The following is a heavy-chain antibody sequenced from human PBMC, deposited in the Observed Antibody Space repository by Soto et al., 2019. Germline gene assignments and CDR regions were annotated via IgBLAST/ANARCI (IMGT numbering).Heavy chain of an antibody. CDR1: GGSFSGYY. Sequence: SETLSLTCAVYGGSFSGYYWSWIRQPPGKGLEWIGEINHSGSTNYNPSLKSRVTISVDTSKNQFSLKLSSVTAADTAVYYCARGRYGTAMVYWGQGTLVTVSS. CDR3: ARGRYGTAMVY. J-gene: IGHJ4*02. CDR2: INHSGST. V-gene: IGHV4-34*01. D-gene: IGHD5-18*01.